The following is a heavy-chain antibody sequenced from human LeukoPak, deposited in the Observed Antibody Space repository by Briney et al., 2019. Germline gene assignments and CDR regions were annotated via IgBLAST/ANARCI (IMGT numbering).Heavy chain of an antibody. CDR2: IYTSGST. CDR1: GGSISSGSYY. D-gene: IGHD6-13*01. V-gene: IGHV4-61*02. J-gene: IGHJ2*01. CDR3: ARVYYSSSYDYWYFDL. Sequence: PSQTLSLTCTVSGGSISSGSYYWSWIRQPAGKGLEWIGRIYTSGSTNYNPSLRSRVTISVDTSKNQFSLKLSSVTAADTAVYYCARVYYSSSYDYWYFDLWGRGTLVTVSS.